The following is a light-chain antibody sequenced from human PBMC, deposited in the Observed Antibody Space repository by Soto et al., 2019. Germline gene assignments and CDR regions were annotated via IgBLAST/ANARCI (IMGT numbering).Light chain of an antibody. CDR2: DAF. V-gene: IGKV3-11*01. J-gene: IGKJ4*02. CDR1: QSVGSY. Sequence: EIVLTQSPATLSLSPGERATLSCRASQSVGSYFAWYQQKPGQAPRLLIYDAFSRATGIPARFSGSGSGTDFTLTISGLEPEEFAVYFCKQLSSWPLTFGGGTMVEIK. CDR3: KQLSSWPLT.